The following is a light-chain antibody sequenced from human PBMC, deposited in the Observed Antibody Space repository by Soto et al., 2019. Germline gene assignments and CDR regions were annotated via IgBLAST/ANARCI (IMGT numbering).Light chain of an antibody. CDR3: QHRHSYPVT. Sequence: DIQLTQSPSFLSASVGDRVTITCRASQDINSYLVWYQQKAGKAPNLLIHTASTLQSGVPSRFSGSGSGTEFTLTISSLQPEDVATYYCQHRHSYPVTLGGGTKVDIK. V-gene: IGKV1-9*01. J-gene: IGKJ4*01. CDR1: QDINSY. CDR2: TAS.